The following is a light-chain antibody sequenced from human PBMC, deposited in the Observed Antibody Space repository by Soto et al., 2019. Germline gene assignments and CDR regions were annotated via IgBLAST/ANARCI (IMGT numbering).Light chain of an antibody. V-gene: IGLV2-14*01. CDR2: EVS. CDR3: SSYTSSSTRVV. CDR1: SSDVGGYKY. J-gene: IGLJ2*01. Sequence: QLVLTQPASVSGSPGQSITISCTGTSSDVGGYKYVSWYQQHPGKAPKLMIYEVSTRPSGVSYRFSASKSGNTASLTISGLQAEDEADYYCSSYTSSSTRVVFGGGTQLTVL.